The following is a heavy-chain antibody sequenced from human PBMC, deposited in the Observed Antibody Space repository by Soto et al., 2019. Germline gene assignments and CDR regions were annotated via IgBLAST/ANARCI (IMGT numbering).Heavy chain of an antibody. J-gene: IGHJ6*02. CDR3: AKDLQSYGDYDYYCYGMDV. D-gene: IGHD4-17*01. V-gene: IGHV3-30*18. CDR1: GFTFSTYG. CDR2: ISYDGTNK. Sequence: QVQLVESGGGEVQPGRSLTISCAASGFTFSTYGMHWVRQTPGKGLEWGAVISYDGTNKFYSDSVKGRFNISRDNFKNTLTLQMNSMRADDTAVYSCAKDLQSYGDYDYYCYGMDVWGLGTRVTVSS.